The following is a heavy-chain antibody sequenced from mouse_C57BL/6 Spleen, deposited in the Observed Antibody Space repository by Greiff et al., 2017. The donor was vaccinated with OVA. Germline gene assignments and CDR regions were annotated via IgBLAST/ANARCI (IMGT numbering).Heavy chain of an antibody. CDR3: AREANYYGSSYYAMDY. D-gene: IGHD1-1*01. CDR2: IYPGDGAT. J-gene: IGHJ4*01. V-gene: IGHV1-82*01. CDR1: GYAFSSSW. Sequence: QVQLQQSGPELVKPGASVKISCKASGYAFSSSWMNWVQQRPGKGLEWIGRIYPGDGATYYNGKFKGKATLTANNSSSTAYMQLSSLTSDDSAVYFCAREANYYGSSYYAMDYWGQGTSVTVSS.